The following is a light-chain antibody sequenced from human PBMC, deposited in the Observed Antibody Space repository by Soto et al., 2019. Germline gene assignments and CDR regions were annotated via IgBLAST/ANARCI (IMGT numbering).Light chain of an antibody. CDR1: SGHSSYI. V-gene: IGLV4-60*02. CDR2: LEGSGSY. J-gene: IGLJ3*02. Sequence: QLVLTQSSSASASLGSSVKLTCTLSSGHSSYIIAWHQQQPGKAPRYLINLEGSGSYNKGSGVPDRFSGSSSGADRYLTISNLQFEDEADYYCETWDSNSWVFGGGTQLTVL. CDR3: ETWDSNSWV.